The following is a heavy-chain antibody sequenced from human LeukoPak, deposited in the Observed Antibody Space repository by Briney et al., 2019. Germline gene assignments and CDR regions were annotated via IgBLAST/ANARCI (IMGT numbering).Heavy chain of an antibody. CDR2: ISYTGRT. CDR3: ARLGYNWNYLH. CDR1: GDSINNGAYY. Sequence: SETLSLTCTVSGDSINNGAYYWGWIRQPPGKGLEWIATISYTGRTDYTPSLMSRVTISVDTSKNQFSLRLTSVTAADTAVYYCARLGYNWNYLHWGQGSLHSLSS. D-gene: IGHD1-7*01. J-gene: IGHJ4*02. V-gene: IGHV4-39*01.